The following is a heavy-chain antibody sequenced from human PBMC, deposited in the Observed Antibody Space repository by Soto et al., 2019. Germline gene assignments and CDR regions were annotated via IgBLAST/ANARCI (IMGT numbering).Heavy chain of an antibody. D-gene: IGHD3-10*01. Sequence: PSETMSLTCTVSGGSLSRGDYYWSCIRQPPGKGLEWIGYIYYSGSTYYNPSLKSRVTISVDTSKNQFSLKLSSVTAADTAVYYCARGVVRGVTRYWYFDRWGRGTLVTVSS. CDR2: IYYSGST. J-gene: IGHJ2*01. CDR3: ARGVVRGVTRYWYFDR. CDR1: GGSLSRGDYY. V-gene: IGHV4-30-4*01.